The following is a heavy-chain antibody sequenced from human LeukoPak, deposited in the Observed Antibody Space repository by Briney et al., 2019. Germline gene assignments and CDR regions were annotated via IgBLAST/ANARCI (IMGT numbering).Heavy chain of an antibody. Sequence: GGSLRLSCAASGFTVSSNYMSWVRQAPGKGLGWVSVIYSGGSTYYADSVKGRFTISRDNSKNTLYLQMNSLRAEDTAVYYCARMYCGGGKCYLSYFDYWGQGTVVTVSS. J-gene: IGHJ4*02. V-gene: IGHV3-66*01. D-gene: IGHD2-21*01. CDR2: IYSGGST. CDR3: ARMYCGGGKCYLSYFDY. CDR1: GFTVSSNY.